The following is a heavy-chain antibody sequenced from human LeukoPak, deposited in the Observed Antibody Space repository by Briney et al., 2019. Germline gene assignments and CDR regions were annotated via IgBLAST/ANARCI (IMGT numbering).Heavy chain of an antibody. Sequence: PSETLSLTCTISGGSITNYYWNWIRQPAGKGLEWIGRKSVSGHTNYRSSLESRVTMSVDTSKNQFSLKLSSVTAADTAVYYCARALERLRYSRYYYYGMDVWGQGTTVTVSS. V-gene: IGHV4-4*07. CDR1: GGSITNYY. CDR2: KSVSGHT. J-gene: IGHJ6*02. D-gene: IGHD3-9*01. CDR3: ARALERLRYSRYYYYGMDV.